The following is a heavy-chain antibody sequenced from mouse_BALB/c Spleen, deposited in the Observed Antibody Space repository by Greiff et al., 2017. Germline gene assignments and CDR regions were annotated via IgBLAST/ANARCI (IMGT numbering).Heavy chain of an antibody. CDR3: ASNSGAMDY. V-gene: IGHV5-17*02. D-gene: IGHD3-2*02. CDR2: ISSGSSTI. J-gene: IGHJ4*01. CDR1: GFTFSSFG. Sequence: EVQGVESGGGLVQPGGSRKLSCAASGFTFSSFGMHWVRQAPEKGLEWVAYISSGSSTIYYADTVKGRFTISRDNPKNTLFLQMTSLRSEDTAMYYCASNSGAMDYWGQGTSVTVSS.